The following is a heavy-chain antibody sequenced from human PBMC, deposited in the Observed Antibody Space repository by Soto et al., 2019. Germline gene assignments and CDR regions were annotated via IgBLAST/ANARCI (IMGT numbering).Heavy chain of an antibody. D-gene: IGHD3-22*01. CDR1: GDSVSSGDYY. CDR2: GYFSAST. Sequence: SETLSLTCSVSGDSVSSGDYYWSLIRQPPGRGLGWIGHGYFSASTNDIPYRKSLLTMLVDPTKNHFSLKLNSAAAADTAVYACARTTGARSRIYYSERWGQGTKVTVSS. J-gene: IGHJ4*02. V-gene: IGHV4-61*03. CDR3: ARTTGARSRIYYSER.